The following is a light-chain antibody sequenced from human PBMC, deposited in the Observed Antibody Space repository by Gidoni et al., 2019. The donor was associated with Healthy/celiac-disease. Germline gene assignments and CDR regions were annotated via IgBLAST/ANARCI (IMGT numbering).Light chain of an antibody. J-gene: IGKJ1*01. V-gene: IGKV1-5*03. CDR2: KAS. CDR1: QSISSW. Sequence: DIQMTQSPSTLSASVGDRVTSTCRASQSISSWLAWYQQKPGKAPKLLIYKASSLESGVPSRFSGSGSGTEFTLTISSLQPDDFATYYCQQYNSYSGTFGQXTKVEIK. CDR3: QQYNSYSGT.